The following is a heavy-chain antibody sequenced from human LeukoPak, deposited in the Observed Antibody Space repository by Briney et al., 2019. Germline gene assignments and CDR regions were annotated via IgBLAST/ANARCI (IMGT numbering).Heavy chain of an antibody. CDR3: ARRLDYYDSSGYYGY. Sequence: GESLKISCKGSGYIFTHYWIGWVRQMPGKGLEWMGIIYPGDSDTRYSPSFQGQVTISADKSISTAYLQWSSLKASDTAMYYCARRLDYYDSSGYYGYWGQGTLVTVSS. J-gene: IGHJ4*02. CDR2: IYPGDSDT. V-gene: IGHV5-51*01. CDR1: GYIFTHYW. D-gene: IGHD3-22*01.